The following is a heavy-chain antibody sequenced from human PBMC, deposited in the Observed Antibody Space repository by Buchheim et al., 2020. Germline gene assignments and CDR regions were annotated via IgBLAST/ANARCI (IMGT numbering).Heavy chain of an antibody. CDR2: INHSGST. J-gene: IGHJ4*02. D-gene: IGHD4-11*01. V-gene: IGHV4-34*01. Sequence: QVQLQQWGAGLLKPSETLSLTCAVYGGSFSGYYWSWIRQPPGKGLEWIGEINHSGSTNYNPSLKSRVTISVDKSKNQFSLKLSSVTAADTAVYYCARGAGDKTMTTSDYWGQGTL. CDR1: GGSFSGYY. CDR3: ARGAGDKTMTTSDY.